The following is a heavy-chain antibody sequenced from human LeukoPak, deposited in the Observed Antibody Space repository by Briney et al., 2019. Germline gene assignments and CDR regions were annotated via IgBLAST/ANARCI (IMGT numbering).Heavy chain of an antibody. D-gene: IGHD3-22*01. CDR2: INPNSGGT. CDR3: ARGKYYYDSSGYQIRAFDI. CDR1: GYTFTGYY. V-gene: IGHV1-2*02. Sequence: ASVKVSCKASGYTFTGYYMHWVRQAPGQGLEWMGWINPNSGGTNYAQKFQGRVTMTRDTSISTAYMELSRLRSDDMAVYYCARGKYYYDSSGYQIRAFDIWGQGTMVTVSS. J-gene: IGHJ3*02.